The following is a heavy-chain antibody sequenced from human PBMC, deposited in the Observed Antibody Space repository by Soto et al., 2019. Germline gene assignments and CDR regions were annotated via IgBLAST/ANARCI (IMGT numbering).Heavy chain of an antibody. V-gene: IGHV3-9*01. D-gene: IGHD3-16*01. CDR2: ISWNSDNI. CDR1: GFTFDDYA. CDR3: AKDSRPTMLTSWGPIDY. J-gene: IGHJ4*02. Sequence: GGSLRLSCVASGFTFDDYAMHWVRQAPGKGLEWVSSISWNSDNIGYADSVKGRFAVSRDNAKNSLFLQMNSLRGEDTAFYYCAKDSRPTMLTSWGPIDYWGQGTLVTVSS.